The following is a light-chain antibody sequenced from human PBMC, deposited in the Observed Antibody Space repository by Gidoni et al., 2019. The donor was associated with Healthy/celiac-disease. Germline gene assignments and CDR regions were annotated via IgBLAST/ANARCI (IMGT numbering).Light chain of an antibody. Sequence: QSVLTQPPSASGHPGQRVTISCSGSSSNIGSNPVNWYHQLPGTAPTLLIYRNNQRPPGVPDRFSGSKSGTAASLAISGLQSENEADYYCAAWDDSLNGVVFGGGTKLTVL. CDR2: RNN. J-gene: IGLJ2*01. CDR1: SSNIGSNP. CDR3: AAWDDSLNGVV. V-gene: IGLV1-44*01.